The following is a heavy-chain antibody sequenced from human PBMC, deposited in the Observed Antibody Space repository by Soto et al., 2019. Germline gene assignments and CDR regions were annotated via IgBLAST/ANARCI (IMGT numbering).Heavy chain of an antibody. J-gene: IGHJ5*02. CDR3: ARGDIVLVPASEGNWFDP. CDR1: AYSFTTYH. V-gene: IGHV1-46*01. CDR2: INPDAGAT. D-gene: IGHD2-2*01. Sequence: QVQLVQSGAEVKKPGASVTLSCKASAYSFTTYHIHWVRQAPGQGLEWMGLINPDAGATNYAQRFQGRLILTRDTSTSTVYMELRSLRFDDTAVYYCARGDIVLVPASEGNWFDPWGQGTLVTVSS.